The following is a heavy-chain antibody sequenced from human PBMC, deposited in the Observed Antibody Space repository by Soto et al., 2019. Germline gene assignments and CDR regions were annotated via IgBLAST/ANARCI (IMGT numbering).Heavy chain of an antibody. CDR2: IYYSGST. V-gene: IGHV4-31*03. D-gene: IGHD2-15*01. CDR3: ATLPPRIVVVVLPIPS. Sequence: PSETLSLTCTVSGGSISSGGYYWSWIRQHPGKGLEWIGYIYYSGSTYYNPSLKSRVTISVDKSKNQFSLKLSSVTAADTAVYYCATLPPRIVVVVLPIPSWGQGTLVTVSS. J-gene: IGHJ4*02. CDR1: GGSISSGGYY.